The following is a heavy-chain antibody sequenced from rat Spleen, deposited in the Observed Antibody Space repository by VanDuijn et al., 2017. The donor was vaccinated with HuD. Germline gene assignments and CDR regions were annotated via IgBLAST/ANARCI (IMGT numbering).Heavy chain of an antibody. CDR3: TRDYGYNYGVMDA. CDR1: GFTFSNYD. D-gene: IGHD1-9*01. V-gene: IGHV5-29*01. CDR2: ISYDGSST. J-gene: IGHJ4*01. Sequence: EVKLVESGGGLVQPGRSLKLSCAASGFTFSNYDMAWVRQAPTKGLEWVATISYDGSSTYYRDSVKGRFTISRDNAKSTLYLQMNSLRSEDTATYYCTRDYGYNYGVMDAWGQGASVTVSS.